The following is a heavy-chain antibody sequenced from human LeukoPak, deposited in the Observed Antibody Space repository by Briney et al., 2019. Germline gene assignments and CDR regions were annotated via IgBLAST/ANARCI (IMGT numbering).Heavy chain of an antibody. D-gene: IGHD3-3*01. CDR2: IYDDGSKE. J-gene: IGHJ4*02. CDR1: GFTFSNYG. V-gene: IGHV3-33*01. Sequence: GRSLRLSCAASGFTFSNYGMHWVRQAPGKGLEGVAVIYDDGSKEYFADSVKGRFTISRDNSKNTVLLQMNSLRADDTAVFYCARDFKSGYVDSWGQGTLVTVSS. CDR3: ARDFKSGYVDS.